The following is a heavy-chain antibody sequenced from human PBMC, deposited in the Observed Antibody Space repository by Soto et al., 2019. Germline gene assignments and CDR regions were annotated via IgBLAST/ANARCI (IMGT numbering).Heavy chain of an antibody. CDR1: GGSISSTSYH. V-gene: IGHV4-39*01. Sequence: QLQLQESGPGLVKPSETLSLTCTVSGGSISSTSYHWGWIRQPPGKGLEWIGNIHYSGSAYHNPSLKSRVTISVDTSKNQVSLKLSSVTAADTAFYYCARTANWLDPWGQGTLVTVSS. CDR2: IHYSGSA. J-gene: IGHJ5*02. CDR3: ARTANWLDP.